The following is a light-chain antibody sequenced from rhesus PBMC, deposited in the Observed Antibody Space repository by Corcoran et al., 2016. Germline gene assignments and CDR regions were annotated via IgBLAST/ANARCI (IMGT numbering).Light chain of an antibody. Sequence: EIVMTQSPATLSLSPGERATLSCRASQSVSSYVAWYQQKPEQAPRLLIYGASRRATGLPYRFSGSGSGTYVTLIISSLEPEDVGVYYCQQYNNWNSFGQGTKVEIK. CDR1: QSVSSY. V-gene: IGKV3S9*01. CDR2: GAS. CDR3: QQYNNWNS. J-gene: IGKJ2*01.